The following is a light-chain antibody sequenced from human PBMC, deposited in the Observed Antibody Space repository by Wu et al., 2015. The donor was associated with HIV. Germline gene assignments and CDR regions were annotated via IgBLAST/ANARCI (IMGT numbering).Light chain of an antibody. V-gene: IGKV1-NL1*01. CDR3: QQYYRTPLT. CDR2: AAS. CDR1: QGMTNS. Sequence: DIQMTQSPSSLSASVGDRVTITCRASQGMTNSLVWYQQKPGKAPKLLLYAASRLASGVPSRFLGSGSGTDYTLTISNLQPEDIATYYCQQYYRTPLTFGGGTKGGDQT. J-gene: IGKJ4*01.